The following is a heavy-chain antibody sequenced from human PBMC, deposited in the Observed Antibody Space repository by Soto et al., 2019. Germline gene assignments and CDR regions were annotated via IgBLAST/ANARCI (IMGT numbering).Heavy chain of an antibody. CDR1: GGTFSSYA. V-gene: IGHV1-69*01. CDR3: ERGREEAGYYYYGIDV. D-gene: IGHD3-10*01. J-gene: IGHJ6*02. CDR2: IIPIFGTA. Sequence: VKVSCKASGGTFSSYAISWVRQAPGQGLEWMGGIIPIFGTANYAQKFQGRVTITADESTSTAYMELSSLRSEDTAVYYCERGREEAGYYYYGIDVWGQGTTVTVSS.